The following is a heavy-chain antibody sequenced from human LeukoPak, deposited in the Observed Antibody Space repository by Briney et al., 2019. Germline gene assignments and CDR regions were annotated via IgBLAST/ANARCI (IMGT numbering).Heavy chain of an antibody. D-gene: IGHD3-3*01. CDR3: ARGAWRGYDFWSGQIDY. Sequence: GGSLRLSCAASGFTISSYSMNWVRQAPGKGLEWVSYISSSSSTIYYADSVKGRFTISRDNAKNSLYLQMNSLRAEDTAVYYCARGAWRGYDFWSGQIDYWGQGTLVTVSS. J-gene: IGHJ4*02. V-gene: IGHV3-48*01. CDR2: ISSSSSTI. CDR1: GFTISSYS.